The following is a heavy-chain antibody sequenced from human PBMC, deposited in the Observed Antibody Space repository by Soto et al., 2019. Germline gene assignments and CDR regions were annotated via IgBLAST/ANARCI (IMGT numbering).Heavy chain of an antibody. J-gene: IGHJ4*02. D-gene: IGHD3-22*01. CDR1: GGSISSSRYC. Sequence: PSETLSLTCTVSGGSISSSRYCWGWIRQPPGKGLAWIGSVCYGASTYYNPSLKSRVTMSVDTSKNQFSLKLSSVTAADTAVYFCARHLYGTRYYDSSGYYSEHFYFDPWGQGTLVTVSS. CDR2: VCYGAST. V-gene: IGHV4-39*01. CDR3: ARHLYGTRYYDSSGYYSEHFYFDP.